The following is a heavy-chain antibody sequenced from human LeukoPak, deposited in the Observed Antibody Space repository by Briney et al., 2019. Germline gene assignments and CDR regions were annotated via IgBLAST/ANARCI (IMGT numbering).Heavy chain of an antibody. CDR2: IYYSGST. J-gene: IGHJ6*03. CDR3: AGGEGIISPAYYYYMDV. V-gene: IGHV4-39*07. D-gene: IGHD3-16*02. Sequence: SETLSLTCTVSGGSITSSSYYWGWIRQSPGKGLEWLGSIYYSGSTYYNPSLKSRISMSLDTSKNQFSLKLTSVTAADTAVYYCAGGEGIISPAYYYYMDVWGKGTTVTISS. CDR1: GGSITSSSYY.